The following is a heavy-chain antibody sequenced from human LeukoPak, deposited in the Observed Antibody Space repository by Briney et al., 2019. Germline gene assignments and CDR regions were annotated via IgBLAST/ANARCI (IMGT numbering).Heavy chain of an antibody. J-gene: IGHJ5*02. V-gene: IGHV4-59*08. D-gene: IGHD5-18*01. CDR2: IYYSGST. CDR1: GGSISSYY. CDR3: ARGVTLEGFDP. Sequence: SETLSLTCTVSGGSISSYYWSWIRQPPGKGLEWIGYIYYSGSTNYNPSLKSRVTISVDTSNNQFSLKLSSVTAADTAVYYCARGVTLEGFDPWGQGTLITVSS.